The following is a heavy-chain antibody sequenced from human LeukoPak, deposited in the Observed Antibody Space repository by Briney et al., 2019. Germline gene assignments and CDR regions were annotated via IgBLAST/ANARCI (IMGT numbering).Heavy chain of an antibody. CDR3: TRDRRRDLLHAFDI. V-gene: IGHV4-59*01. CDR2: IDYIGST. D-gene: IGHD1-26*01. Sequence: PSETLSLTCTVSGGTISRYYWSWIRQPPGKGLEWIAYIDYIGSTNYNPSLKSRLTISLDASKNQFSLKLSSVTAADTAVYYCTRDRRRDLLHAFDIWGQGTMVTLST. J-gene: IGHJ3*02. CDR1: GGTISRYY.